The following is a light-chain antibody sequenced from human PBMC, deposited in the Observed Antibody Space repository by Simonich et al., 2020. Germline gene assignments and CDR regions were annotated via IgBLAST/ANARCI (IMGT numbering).Light chain of an antibody. CDR3: SSYTSSSTLV. V-gene: IGLV2-14*02. J-gene: IGLJ2*01. Sequence: QSALTQPASVSGSPGQSITISCTGTSSDVGSYNLVSWYQQHPDKAPKLMIYDVSKRPSGVSNRFSCSKSGNTASLTISGLQAEDEADYYCSSYTSSSTLVFGGGTKLTVL. CDR2: DVS. CDR1: SSDVGSYNL.